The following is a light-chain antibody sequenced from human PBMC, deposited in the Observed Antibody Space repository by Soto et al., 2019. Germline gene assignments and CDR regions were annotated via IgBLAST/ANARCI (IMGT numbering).Light chain of an antibody. CDR1: NTDVGGYNY. CDR3: TSYTPTGARV. V-gene: IGLV2-14*01. CDR2: EDR. J-gene: IGLJ6*01. Sequence: QSALTQPASVSGSPGQSITVSCTGTNTDVGGYNYVSWYQHRPGKAPRLMIYEDRNRLSGVSNRCSGSKSGNTASLTISGLQAEDEAYYDCTSYTPTGARVFGSGTKLTVL.